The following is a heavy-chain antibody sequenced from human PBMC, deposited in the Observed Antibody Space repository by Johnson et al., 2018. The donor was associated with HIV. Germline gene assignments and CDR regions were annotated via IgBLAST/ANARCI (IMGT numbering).Heavy chain of an antibody. Sequence: VQLVESGGGLVKPGESLRLSCVASGFTFSNAWMSWVRQAPGKGLEWVAVISYDGSNKYYADSVKGRFTISRDNSKNTLYLQMNSLRAEDTAVYYCARDGKVGATPRRAFDIWGQGTMVTVSS. CDR2: ISYDGSNK. D-gene: IGHD1-26*01. V-gene: IGHV3-30-3*01. CDR1: GFTFSNAW. CDR3: ARDGKVGATPRRAFDI. J-gene: IGHJ3*02.